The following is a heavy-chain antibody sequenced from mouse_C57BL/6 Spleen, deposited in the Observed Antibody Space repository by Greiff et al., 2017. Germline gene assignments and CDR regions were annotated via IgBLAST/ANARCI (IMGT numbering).Heavy chain of an antibody. Sequence: VQLQQSGPVLVKPGASVKMSCKASGYTFTDYYMNWVKQSHGKSLEWIGVINPYNGGTSYNQKFKGKATLTVDKSSSTAYMELNSLTSEDSAVYYCARDYYGSSPDYFDYWGQGTTLTVSS. J-gene: IGHJ2*01. D-gene: IGHD1-1*01. CDR2: INPYNGGT. CDR3: ARDYYGSSPDYFDY. CDR1: GYTFTDYY. V-gene: IGHV1-19*01.